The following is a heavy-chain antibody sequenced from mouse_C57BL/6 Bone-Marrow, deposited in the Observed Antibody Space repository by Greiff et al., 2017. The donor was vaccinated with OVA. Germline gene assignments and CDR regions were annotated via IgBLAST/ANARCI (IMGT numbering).Heavy chain of an antibody. CDR2: ITPSNGGT. Sequence: VQLQQSGTELVKPGASVKLSCKASGYTFTSYWMHWVKQRPGQGLEWIGNITPSNGGTTYTEKFKSKATLTVDKSSSTAYMQLSSLTSEDSAVYYGARSYYSNYDAMDYWGQGTSVTGSS. D-gene: IGHD2-5*01. V-gene: IGHV1-53*01. CDR3: ARSYYSNYDAMDY. J-gene: IGHJ4*01. CDR1: GYTFTSYW.